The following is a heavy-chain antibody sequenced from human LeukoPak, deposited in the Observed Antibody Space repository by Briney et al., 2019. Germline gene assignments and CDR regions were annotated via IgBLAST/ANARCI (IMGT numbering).Heavy chain of an antibody. D-gene: IGHD3-10*01. CDR3: AGGTYYGTGGRPGFLNY. CDR1: GFSVNNNY. Sequence: GGCLRLSCAASGFSVNNNYIDWVRQAPGKGLEWVSSMDNFGLKYYRDSVTGRFTISRDSASDMVYLQMSSLRVDDTAVYYCAGGTYYGTGGRPGFLNYWGLGTLVTVSS. J-gene: IGHJ4*02. V-gene: IGHV3-53*01. CDR2: MDNFGLK.